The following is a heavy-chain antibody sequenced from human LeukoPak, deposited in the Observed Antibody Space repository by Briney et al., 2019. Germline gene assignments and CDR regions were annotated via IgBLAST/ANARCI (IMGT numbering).Heavy chain of an antibody. V-gene: IGHV3-74*01. CDR1: RFTFSSYW. Sequence: GGSLRLSCAASRFTFSSYWMHWVRQAPGKGLVWVSRINTDGSTTTYADSVKGRFTISRDNAKNTLYLQMNSLRAEDTAVYYCARDERQLGTPCFDYWGQGTLVTVSS. CDR2: INTDGSTT. CDR3: ARDERQLGTPCFDY. J-gene: IGHJ4*02. D-gene: IGHD6-13*01.